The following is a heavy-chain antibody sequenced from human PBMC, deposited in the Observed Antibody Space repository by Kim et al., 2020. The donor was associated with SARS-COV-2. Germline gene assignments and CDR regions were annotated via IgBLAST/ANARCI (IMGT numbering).Heavy chain of an antibody. CDR3: AKRVRLEYYFDY. V-gene: IGHV3-23*01. J-gene: IGHJ4*02. Sequence: YYGEPVKRRVTITRDNSKDALYLQINSLRAEDTAVYYCAKRVRLEYYFDYWGQGTLVTVSS.